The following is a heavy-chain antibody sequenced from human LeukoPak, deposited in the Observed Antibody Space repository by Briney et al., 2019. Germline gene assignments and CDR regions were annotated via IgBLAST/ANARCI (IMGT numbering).Heavy chain of an antibody. CDR2: ISYDGRSK. Sequence: GGSLRLSCAASGFTFNNYGMHWVRQAPGKGLEWVAVISYDGRSKHYPDSVKGRFTISRDISTDTLWLQMDSLRTEDTAVYYCAKGPLRGTAAAIDYWGQGTLVTVSS. CDR1: GFTFNNYG. D-gene: IGHD2-2*01. V-gene: IGHV3-30*18. J-gene: IGHJ4*02. CDR3: AKGPLRGTAAAIDY.